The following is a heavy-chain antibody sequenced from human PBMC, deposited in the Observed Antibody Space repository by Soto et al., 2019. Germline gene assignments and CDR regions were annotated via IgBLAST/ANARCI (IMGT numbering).Heavy chain of an antibody. CDR3: ARAKEPGTPYGDFLGSWGWFDP. D-gene: IGHD4-17*01. CDR2: ISSSSSYI. V-gene: IGHV3-21*01. J-gene: IGHJ5*02. CDR1: GFTFSSYS. Sequence: GGSLRLSCAASGFTFSSYSMNWVRQAPGKGLEWVSSISSSSSYIYYADSVKGRFTISRDNAKNSLYLQMNSLRAEDTAVYYCARAKEPGTPYGDFLGSWGWFDPWGQGTLVTVSS.